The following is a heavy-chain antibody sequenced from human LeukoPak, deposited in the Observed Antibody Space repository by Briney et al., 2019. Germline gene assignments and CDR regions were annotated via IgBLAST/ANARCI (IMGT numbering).Heavy chain of an antibody. CDR1: GFTFTSYG. Sequence: GRSLRLSCAPSGFTFTSYGMHWIRQAPGEGLEWVAFIRYDGTNKYYADSVKGRFTISRDNSKNTLSLQMNSLRVEDTAVYYCAKDLHYYGSGYGGDYWGQGTLVTVSS. D-gene: IGHD3-10*01. J-gene: IGHJ4*02. CDR3: AKDLHYYGSGYGGDY. CDR2: IRYDGTNK. V-gene: IGHV3-30*02.